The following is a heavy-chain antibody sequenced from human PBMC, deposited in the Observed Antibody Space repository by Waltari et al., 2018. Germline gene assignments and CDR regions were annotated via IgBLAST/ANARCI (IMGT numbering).Heavy chain of an antibody. CDR3: ARLAGYSSYFLAFDI. J-gene: IGHJ3*02. D-gene: IGHD6-19*01. CDR1: GGSIRSTTYY. V-gene: IGHV4-39*01. CDR2: IYYGGTT. Sequence: QLQLQESGPGLVKPSETLSLTCTVSGGSIRSTTYYWGWVRQSPGKGLEWLASIYYGGTTQYNPSLRSRVTISVDTSKNQFSLKLSSVTAADTAVYYCARLAGYSSYFLAFDIWGQGTMVTVSS.